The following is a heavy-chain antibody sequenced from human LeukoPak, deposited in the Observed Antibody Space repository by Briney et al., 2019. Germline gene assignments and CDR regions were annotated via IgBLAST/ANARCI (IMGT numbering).Heavy chain of an antibody. V-gene: IGHV4-31*03. CDR3: ARAGRQQQFDY. CDR2: IYYSGST. Sequence: PSETLSLTCTVSGGSISSDGYYWSWIRQHPGKGLEWIGYIYYSGSTYYNPSLKSRVTISVDTSKNQFSLKLSSVTAADTAVYYCARAGRQQQFDYWGQGTLVTVSS. J-gene: IGHJ4*02. CDR1: GGSISSDGYY. D-gene: IGHD6-13*01.